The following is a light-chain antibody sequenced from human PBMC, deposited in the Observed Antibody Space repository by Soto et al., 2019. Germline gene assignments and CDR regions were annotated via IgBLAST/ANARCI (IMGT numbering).Light chain of an antibody. V-gene: IGKV1-8*01. CDR3: QQYYSYPRT. CDR1: QGISSY. Sequence: AIRMTQSPSSFSASTGDRVTITCRASQGISSYLAWYQQKPGKAPKLLIYAASTLQSGVPSRCGGSRSATDITLTFSCLQTEGLATYYCQQYYSYPRTFGQGTKLEIK. CDR2: AAS. J-gene: IGKJ2*01.